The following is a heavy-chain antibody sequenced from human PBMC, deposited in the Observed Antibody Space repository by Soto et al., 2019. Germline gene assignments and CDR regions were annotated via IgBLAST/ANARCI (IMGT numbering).Heavy chain of an antibody. Sequence: SVKVSCKXAAGTRSTFGNSWVRQVPGQGLEWMGSIIPLYGTRNYAQRFRGRVTFIADDSTNMVYMELMSLRSDDTAIYYCARDIPTYYDSSYDWSDPWGQGVLVTVSS. V-gene: IGHV1-69*13. CDR3: ARDIPTYYDSSYDWSDP. CDR1: AGTRSTFG. J-gene: IGHJ5*02. CDR2: IIPLYGTR. D-gene: IGHD3-16*01.